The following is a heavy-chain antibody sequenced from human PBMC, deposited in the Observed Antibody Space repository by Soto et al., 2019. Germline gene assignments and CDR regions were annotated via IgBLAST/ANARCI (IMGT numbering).Heavy chain of an antibody. CDR3: AKEGTSGLYYFDY. CDR1: GFTFSSYG. J-gene: IGHJ4*02. Sequence: TGGSLRLSCAASGFTFSSYGMNWVRQAPGKGLEWVSTISGSGGSPYYTDSVKGRFTISRDNSKNTLYLQMNSLRAGDSAIYYCAKEGTSGLYYFDYWGQGTLVTVSS. V-gene: IGHV3-23*01. CDR2: ISGSGGSP. D-gene: IGHD6-19*01.